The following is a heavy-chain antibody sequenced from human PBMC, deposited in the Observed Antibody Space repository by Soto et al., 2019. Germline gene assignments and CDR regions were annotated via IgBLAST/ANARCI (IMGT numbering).Heavy chain of an antibody. Sequence: EVQVVESGGGLVKPGGSLRLSCAASGFTFNSYDMNWVRQAPGKGLEWVSSLNSHDGLTHYADSVKGRFAISRDNAKNSLYLQMNSLRVEDTAVYYCTRDGYNEGGFDYWGQGNLVTVSS. D-gene: IGHD5-12*01. CDR3: TRDGYNEGGFDY. J-gene: IGHJ4*02. V-gene: IGHV3-21*01. CDR1: GFTFNSYD. CDR2: LNSHDGLT.